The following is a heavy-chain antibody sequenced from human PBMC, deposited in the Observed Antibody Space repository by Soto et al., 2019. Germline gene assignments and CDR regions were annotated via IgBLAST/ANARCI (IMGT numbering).Heavy chain of an antibody. V-gene: IGHV1-8*02. Sequence: GASVKVSCKASGYTFTSYAMHWVRQAPGQGLEWMGWMNANSGNTGYAQKFQGRVTMTRNTSISTAYMELSSLRSEDTAVYYCARGVTVTSLTLDYWGQGTLVTVSS. D-gene: IGHD4-17*01. CDR3: ARGVTVTSLTLDY. CDR1: GYTFTSYA. CDR2: MNANSGNT. J-gene: IGHJ4*02.